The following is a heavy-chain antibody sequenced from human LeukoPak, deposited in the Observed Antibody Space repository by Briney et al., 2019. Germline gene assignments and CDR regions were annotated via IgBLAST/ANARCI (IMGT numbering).Heavy chain of an antibody. Sequence: PVASVKVSCKASGYTFTGYYMHWVRQAPGQGLEWMGWINPNSGGTNYAQKFQGRVTMTRDTSISTAYMELSRLRSDDTAVYYCARARYCSGGSCYSYWGQGTLVTVSS. CDR3: ARARYCSGGSCYSY. CDR1: GYTFTGYY. J-gene: IGHJ4*02. D-gene: IGHD2-15*01. V-gene: IGHV1-2*02. CDR2: INPNSGGT.